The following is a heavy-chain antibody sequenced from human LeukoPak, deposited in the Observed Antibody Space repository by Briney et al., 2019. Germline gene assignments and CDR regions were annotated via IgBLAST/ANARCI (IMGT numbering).Heavy chain of an antibody. CDR1: GFIFSSYS. CDR3: ARDRATGSYYQYYYGMDV. V-gene: IGHV3-21*06. J-gene: IGHJ6*02. CDR2: ISSSSSYI. Sequence: PGGSLRLSCAASGFIFSSYSMNWVRQAPGKGLGWVSSISSSSSYIYYADSVKGRFTISRDNAKNSLYLQMNSLRAEDTAVYYCARDRATGSYYQYYYGMDVWGQGTTVTVSS. D-gene: IGHD1-14*01.